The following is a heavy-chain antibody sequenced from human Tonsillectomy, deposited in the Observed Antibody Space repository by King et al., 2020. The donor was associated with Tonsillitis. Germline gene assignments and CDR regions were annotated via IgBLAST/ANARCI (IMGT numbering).Heavy chain of an antibody. CDR2: ISGSGSSS. CDR1: GFTFNSYA. Sequence: VQLVESGGGLVQPGGSLRLSCAASGFTFNSYAMSWVRQAPGKGLEWVSGISGSGSSSYYAVSVKGRVTISRDNSKSTLYLQMDSLRAEDTAVYYCAKAGSYRRVWSWFAPWGQGTLVTVSP. J-gene: IGHJ5*02. CDR3: AKAGSYRRVWSWFAP. V-gene: IGHV3-23*04. D-gene: IGHD6-19*01.